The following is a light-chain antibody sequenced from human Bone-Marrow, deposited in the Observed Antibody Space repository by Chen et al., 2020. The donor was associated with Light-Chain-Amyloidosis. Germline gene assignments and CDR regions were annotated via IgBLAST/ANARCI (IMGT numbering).Light chain of an antibody. Sequence: QSALTQPASVSGSPGQSITISCTGTSSDVGGDNHVSWYQQHPDKAPKLMIYEFTNRPSWVPDRFSGSTSDNTASVTISGLQNEDEADYFCSSYTITNTLVFGSGTRVTVL. CDR1: SSDVGGDNH. V-gene: IGLV2-14*01. CDR2: EFT. CDR3: SSYTITNTLV. J-gene: IGLJ1*01.